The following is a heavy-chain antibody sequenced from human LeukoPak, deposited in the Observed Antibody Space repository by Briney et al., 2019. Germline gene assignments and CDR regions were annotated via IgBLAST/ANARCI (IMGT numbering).Heavy chain of an antibody. Sequence: PGGSLRLSCAASGFTFSSFEMNWVRQIPGKAPEWVSFMTQSGSIIYYADSVKGRFTISRDNAKNTLYLQMNSLRAEDTAVYYCARELSDFWSGSLFGGWFDPWGQGTLVTVSS. CDR2: MTQSGSII. CDR3: ARELSDFWSGSLFGGWFDP. CDR1: GFTFSSFE. D-gene: IGHD3-3*01. V-gene: IGHV3-48*03. J-gene: IGHJ5*02.